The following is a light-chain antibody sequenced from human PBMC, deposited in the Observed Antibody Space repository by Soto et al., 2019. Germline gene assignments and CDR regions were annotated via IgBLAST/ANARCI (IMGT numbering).Light chain of an antibody. CDR1: QNILKG. J-gene: IGKJ2*01. Sequence: DLQMTQSPSTLSASLGDRATIXXRASQNILKGVAWHQQKPGKAPSLLIYEASTLENGVPSRFSGGGSGTEFTLTISSLQPDDFATYYCQQSKTYATFGQGTKVEIK. V-gene: IGKV1-5*03. CDR3: QQSKTYAT. CDR2: EAS.